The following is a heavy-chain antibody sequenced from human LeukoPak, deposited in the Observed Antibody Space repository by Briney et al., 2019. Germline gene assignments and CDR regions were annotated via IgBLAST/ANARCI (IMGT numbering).Heavy chain of an antibody. D-gene: IGHD3-10*01. CDR3: ARWGYGSGNYYYPN. CDR1: GYSFTNHY. V-gene: IGHV5-51*01. Sequence: GESLKISCKGSGYSFTNHYIGWVRLMPGKGLEWMGIIYPGDSDTRYSPSIQGQVTISADKSISTAYLQWSSLKASDTAMYHCARWGYGSGNYYYPNWGQGTLVTVSS. J-gene: IGHJ4*02. CDR2: IYPGDSDT.